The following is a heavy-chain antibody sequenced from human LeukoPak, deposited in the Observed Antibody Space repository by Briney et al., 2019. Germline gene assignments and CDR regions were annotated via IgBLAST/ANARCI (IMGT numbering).Heavy chain of an antibody. CDR3: ARGRRVGSYYYYGMDV. J-gene: IGHJ6*02. V-gene: IGHV1-46*01. CDR1: GYTFTSYY. CDR2: INPSGGST. Sequence: ASVKVSCKASGYTFTSYYMHWVRQAPGRGLEWMGIINPSGGSTSYAQKFQGRVTMTRDTSTSTVYMELSSLRSEDTAVYYCARGRRVGSYYYYGMDVWGQGTTVTVSS. D-gene: IGHD1-26*01.